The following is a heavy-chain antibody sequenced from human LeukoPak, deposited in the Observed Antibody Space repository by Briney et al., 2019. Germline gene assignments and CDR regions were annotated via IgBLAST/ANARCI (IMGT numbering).Heavy chain of an antibody. CDR2: INHSGST. V-gene: IGHV4-34*01. D-gene: IGHD3-16*01. CDR3: ARGYMMGHFDY. Sequence: SETLSLTCAVYGGSFSGYYWSWIRQPPGKGLEWIGEINHSGSTNYNPSLKSRVTISVDTSKNQFYLKLSSVTAADTAVYYCARGYMMGHFDYWGQGTLVTVSS. J-gene: IGHJ4*02. CDR1: GGSFSGYY.